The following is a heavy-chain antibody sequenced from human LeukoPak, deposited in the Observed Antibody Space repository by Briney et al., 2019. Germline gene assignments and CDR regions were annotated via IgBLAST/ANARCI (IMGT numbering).Heavy chain of an antibody. D-gene: IGHD2-15*01. V-gene: IGHV4-34*01. CDR1: GGSFSGYY. CDR3: ARDRDGYCTGGSCSPAYYFDY. Sequence: SETLSLTCAVYGGSFSGYYWSWIRQPPGKGLEWIGEINHSGSTNYNPSLKSRVTISVDTSKNQFSLKLSSVTAADTAVYYCARDRDGYCTGGSCSPAYYFDYWGQGSLVTVSS. CDR2: INHSGST. J-gene: IGHJ4*02.